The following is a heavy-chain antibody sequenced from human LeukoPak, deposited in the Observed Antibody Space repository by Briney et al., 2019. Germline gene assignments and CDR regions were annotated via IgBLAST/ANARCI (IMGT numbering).Heavy chain of an antibody. CDR2: ISYDGSNK. Sequence: GGSLRLSCAASGFTFSSYSMNWVRQAPGKGLEWVAVISYDGSNKYYADSVKGRFTISRDNSKNTLYLQMNSLRAEDTAVYYCAKSGDIVAARNYFDYWGQGTLVTVSS. CDR1: GFTFSSYS. V-gene: IGHV3-30*18. J-gene: IGHJ4*02. CDR3: AKSGDIVAARNYFDY. D-gene: IGHD5-12*01.